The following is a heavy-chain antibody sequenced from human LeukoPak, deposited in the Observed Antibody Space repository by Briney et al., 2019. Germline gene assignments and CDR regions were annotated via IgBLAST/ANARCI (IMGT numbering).Heavy chain of an antibody. J-gene: IGHJ4*02. Sequence: SETLSLTCTVSGGSISSSSYYWGWIRQPPGNGLEWIGTFYYSGSTYNNPSLKSRVTISVDTSKNQFSLKLSSVTAADTAVYYCARGGIVGATKDLWGRGTLVTVSS. CDR3: ARGGIVGATKDL. D-gene: IGHD1-26*01. CDR2: FYYSGST. CDR1: GGSISSSSYY. V-gene: IGHV4-39*07.